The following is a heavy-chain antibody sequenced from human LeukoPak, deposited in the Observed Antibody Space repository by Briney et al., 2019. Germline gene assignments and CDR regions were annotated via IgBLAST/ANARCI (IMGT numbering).Heavy chain of an antibody. CDR1: GFTFSSYH. J-gene: IGHJ4*02. CDR2: IGSSGSYI. Sequence: GGSLRLSCEVSGFTFSSYHMNWVRQAPGKGLEWVSSIGSSGSYIYYADSLTGRFTISRDNAKNSLYLQMNSLRAEDTAMYYCARRATTERGHSYGLDFWGQGTLVTVSS. D-gene: IGHD5-18*01. CDR3: ARRATTERGHSYGLDF. V-gene: IGHV3-21*01.